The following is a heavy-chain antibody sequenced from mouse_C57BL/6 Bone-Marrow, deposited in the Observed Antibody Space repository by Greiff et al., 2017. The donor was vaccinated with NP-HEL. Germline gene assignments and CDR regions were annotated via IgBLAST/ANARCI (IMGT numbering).Heavy chain of an antibody. CDR2: ISDGGSYT. V-gene: IGHV5-4*01. CDR3: AREPY. J-gene: IGHJ3*01. Sequence: EVKLVESGGGLVKPGGSLKLSCAASGFTFSSYAMSWVRQTPEKRLEWVATISDGGSYTYYPDNVKGRFTISRDNAKNNLYLQMSHLKSEDTAMYYCAREPYWGQGTLVTVSA. CDR1: GFTFSSYA.